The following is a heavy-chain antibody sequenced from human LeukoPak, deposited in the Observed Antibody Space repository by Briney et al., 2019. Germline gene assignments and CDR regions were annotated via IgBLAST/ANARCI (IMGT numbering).Heavy chain of an antibody. Sequence: SQTLSLTCTVSGGSISSGDYYWSWIRQPPGKGLEWIGYIYYSGSTYYNPSLKSRVTISVDTSKNQFSLKLSSVTAADTAVYYCARGAGYVALVDYWGQGTLVTVSS. J-gene: IGHJ4*02. CDR1: GGSISSGDYY. V-gene: IGHV4-30-4*01. D-gene: IGHD5-12*01. CDR3: ARGAGYVALVDY. CDR2: IYYSGST.